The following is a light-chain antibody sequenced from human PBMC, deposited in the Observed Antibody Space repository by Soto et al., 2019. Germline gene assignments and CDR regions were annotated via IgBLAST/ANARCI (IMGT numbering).Light chain of an antibody. CDR1: SSIVGNNA. Sequence: QSVLTQPPSVSDAPRQRVTISCSGSSSIVGNNAVNWYQQLPGKAPKLLIYYDDLLPSGVSDRFSGSKSGTSASLAISGLQSEDEADYYCAVWDDSLNGVVFGGGTKLTVL. CDR3: AVWDDSLNGVV. J-gene: IGLJ2*01. V-gene: IGLV1-36*01. CDR2: YDD.